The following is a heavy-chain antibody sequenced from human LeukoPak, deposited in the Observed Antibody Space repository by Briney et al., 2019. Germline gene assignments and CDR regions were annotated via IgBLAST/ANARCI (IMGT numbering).Heavy chain of an antibody. CDR3: ARDIGTYFDY. CDR2: IYYSGST. CDR1: GGSISSSSYY. Sequence: PSETLSLTCIVSGGSISSSSYYWGWIRQPPGKGLEWIGSIYYSGSTYYNPSLKSRVTISLDTSKNQFSLKLSSVTAADTAVYYCARDIGTYFDYWGQGTLVTVSS. V-gene: IGHV4-39*07. J-gene: IGHJ4*02. D-gene: IGHD3-10*01.